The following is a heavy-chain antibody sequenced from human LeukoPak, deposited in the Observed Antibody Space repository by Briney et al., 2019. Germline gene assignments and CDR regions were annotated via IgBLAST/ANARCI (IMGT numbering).Heavy chain of an antibody. CDR2: IIPIFGTA. CDR1: GCTFSSCG. D-gene: IGHD5-12*01. J-gene: IGHJ4*02. Sequence: ASVKVSCKASGCTFSSCGISWVRQAPGHGLEWMGGIIPIFGTANYAQKFQGRVTITADESTSTAYMELSSLRSEDTAVYYCARGLSYSCYGKSDYWGQGTLVTVSS. CDR3: ARGLSYSCYGKSDY. V-gene: IGHV1-69*13.